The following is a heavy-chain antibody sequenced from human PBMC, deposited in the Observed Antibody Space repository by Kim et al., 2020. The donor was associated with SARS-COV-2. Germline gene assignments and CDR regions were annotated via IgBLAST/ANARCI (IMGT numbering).Heavy chain of an antibody. CDR3: ARACSGGSCQSSDAFDI. CDR1: GGSISSYY. J-gene: IGHJ3*02. CDR2: IYYSGST. V-gene: IGHV4-59*01. Sequence: SETLSLTCTVSGGSISSYYWSWIRQPPGKGLEWIGYIYYSGSTNYNPSLKSRVTISVDTSKNQFSLKLSSVTAADTAVYYCARACSGGSCQSSDAFDIWGQGTMVTVSS. D-gene: IGHD2-15*01.